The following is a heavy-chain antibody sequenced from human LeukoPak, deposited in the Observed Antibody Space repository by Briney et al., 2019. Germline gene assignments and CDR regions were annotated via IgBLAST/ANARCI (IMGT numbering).Heavy chain of an antibody. J-gene: IGHJ4*02. Sequence: GGSLRLSCAASGFTFSSYAMSWVRQAPGKGLEWVSAIVGNGGSTFYADSVKGRFTLSRDNSKNTPYLQMNSLRAEDTAVYYCAKLGPLGYCSSTSCYSVDYWGQGTLVTVSS. V-gene: IGHV3-23*01. CDR2: IVGNGGST. CDR3: AKLGPLGYCSSTSCYSVDY. CDR1: GFTFSSYA. D-gene: IGHD2-2*01.